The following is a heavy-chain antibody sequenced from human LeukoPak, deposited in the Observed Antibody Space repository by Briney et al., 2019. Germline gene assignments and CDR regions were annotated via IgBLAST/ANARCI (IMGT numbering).Heavy chain of an antibody. CDR3: ARDLRYYDFRSGYSD. CDR2: IYYSGST. D-gene: IGHD3-3*01. V-gene: IGHV4-59*01. J-gene: IGHJ4*02. Sequence: SETLSLTCTVSGGSISSYYWSWIRQPPGKGLEWIGYIYYSGSTNYNPSLKSRVTLSVDTSKNPFSLKLSSVTAADTAVHYCARDLRYYDFRSGYSDWGQGTLVTVS. CDR1: GGSISSYY.